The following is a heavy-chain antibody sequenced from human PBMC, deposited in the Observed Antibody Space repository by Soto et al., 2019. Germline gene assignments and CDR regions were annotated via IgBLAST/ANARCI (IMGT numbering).Heavy chain of an antibody. CDR1: GFTFSSYG. Sequence: GGSLRLSCAASGFTFSSYGMHWVRQAPGKGLEWVAVISYDGSNKYYADSVKGRFTISRDNSKNTLYLQMNSLRAEDTAVYYCAKGFGAPKYPGYYYYGMDVWGQGTTVTVSS. CDR3: AKGFGAPKYPGYYYYGMDV. V-gene: IGHV3-30*18. J-gene: IGHJ6*02. D-gene: IGHD3-3*01. CDR2: ISYDGSNK.